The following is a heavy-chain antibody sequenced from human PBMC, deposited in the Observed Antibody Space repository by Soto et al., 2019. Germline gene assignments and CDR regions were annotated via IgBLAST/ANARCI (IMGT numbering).Heavy chain of an antibody. CDR2: ISPIFGTA. V-gene: IGHV1-69*01. CDR1: GGTFSSYA. Sequence: QVQLVQSGAEVKKPGSSVKVSCKASGGTFSSYAISWVRQAPGQGLEWMGGISPIFGTANYAQKFQGRVTITADESTSTAYMELSSLRSEDTAVYYCARDELAPRPGYFDYWGQGTLVTVSS. D-gene: IGHD1-1*01. J-gene: IGHJ4*02. CDR3: ARDELAPRPGYFDY.